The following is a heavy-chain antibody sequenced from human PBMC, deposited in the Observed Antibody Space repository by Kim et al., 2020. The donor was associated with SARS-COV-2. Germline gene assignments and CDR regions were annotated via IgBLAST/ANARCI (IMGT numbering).Heavy chain of an antibody. CDR3: ANGDNGRDSGSHSFDY. CDR2: ISWNSGSI. Sequence: GGSLRLSCAASGFTFDDYAMHWVRQAPGKGLEWVSGISWNSGSIGYADSVKGRFTISRHNAKNSLYLQMNSLRAEDTALYYCANGDNGRDSGSHSFDYWGQGTLVTVSS. J-gene: IGHJ4*02. V-gene: IGHV3-9*01. CDR1: GFTFDDYA. D-gene: IGHD1-26*01.